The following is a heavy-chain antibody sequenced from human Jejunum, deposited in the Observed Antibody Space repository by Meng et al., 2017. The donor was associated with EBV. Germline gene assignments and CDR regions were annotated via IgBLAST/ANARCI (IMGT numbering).Heavy chain of an antibody. CDR1: GFTFSGYA. CDR2: MSGDTFST. Sequence: EVQLVASGGGFVEPGGSLRLSCGGSGFTFSGYAMNWVRQAPGKGLEWVSGMSGDTFSTHYADSVKGRFTISRDNSENTVYLQMNSLRVEDTAVYYCAKRVGHCNGGTCPYFFDNWGQGKLVNVSS. CDR3: AKRVGHCNGGTCPYFFDN. J-gene: IGHJ4*02. V-gene: IGHV3-23*04. D-gene: IGHD2-15*01.